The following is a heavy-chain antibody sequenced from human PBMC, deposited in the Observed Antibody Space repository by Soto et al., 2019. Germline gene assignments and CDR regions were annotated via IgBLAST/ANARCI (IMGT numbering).Heavy chain of an antibody. J-gene: IGHJ4*02. CDR3: AREVVGYSYYYDSSGYYLAY. Sequence: GIPVKASCKASGGTFSSYGISWVRPAKAPVLELMGGIIPIFGTANYAQKFQGRVTITADESTSTAYMELSSLRSEDTAVYYCAREVVGYSYYYDSSGYYLAYWVQGTLVTVSS. V-gene: IGHV1-69*01. D-gene: IGHD3-22*01. CDR1: GGTFSSYG. CDR2: IIPIFGTA.